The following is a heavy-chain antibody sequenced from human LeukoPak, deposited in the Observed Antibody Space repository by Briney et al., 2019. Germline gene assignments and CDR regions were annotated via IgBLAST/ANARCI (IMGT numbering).Heavy chain of an antibody. CDR3: ARDNRRGYDSSGYDY. D-gene: IGHD3-22*01. V-gene: IGHV4-59*02. Sequence: SETLSLPCAVSGGSVNDYYWSWIRQPPGKGLEWIGYIYHSGTTNFSPSLRSRVAVSVDTSKNQFSLRLSSVTAADTAVYYCARDNRRGYDSSGYDYWGQGTLVTVSS. CDR2: IYHSGTT. J-gene: IGHJ4*02. CDR1: GGSVNDYY.